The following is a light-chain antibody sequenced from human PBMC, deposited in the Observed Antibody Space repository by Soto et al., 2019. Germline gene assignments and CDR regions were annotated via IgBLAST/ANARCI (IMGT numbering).Light chain of an antibody. Sequence: DIVLTQSPGTLSLSPGESAALSCRASQSVTSDYLVWYRQKPGQAPRLLIYAVSSRAAGIPDRFSGSGSGTDFTLTITRLEPEDSAVCYCQQHSSSPWTFGQGTRVEV. CDR1: QSVTSDY. V-gene: IGKV3-20*01. J-gene: IGKJ1*01. CDR3: QQHSSSPWT. CDR2: AVS.